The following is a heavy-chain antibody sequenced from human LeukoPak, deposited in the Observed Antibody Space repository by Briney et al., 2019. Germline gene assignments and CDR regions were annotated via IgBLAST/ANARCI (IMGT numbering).Heavy chain of an antibody. CDR2: ISGSGGST. CDR1: GFTFSSYA. D-gene: IGHD3-10*01. J-gene: IGHJ6*02. CDR3: AKHYGSGSYSIGFGLDV. Sequence: PGGSLRLSCAASGFTFSSYAMSWVRQAPGKGLEWVSAISGSGGSTYYADSVKGRFTISRDNSKNTLYLQMNSLRAEDTAVYYCAKHYGSGSYSIGFGLDVWGQGTTVTVSS. V-gene: IGHV3-23*01.